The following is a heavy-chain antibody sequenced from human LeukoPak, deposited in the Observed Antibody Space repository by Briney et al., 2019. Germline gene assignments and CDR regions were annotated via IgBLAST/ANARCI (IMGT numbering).Heavy chain of an antibody. Sequence: GGSLRLSCAASGFTFSSYSMNWVRQAPGKGLEWVSFISSSSSYLYYADSVKGRFTISRDNAKNSLYLQMNGLRAEDTAVYYCARESGSGWKNFDYWGQGTLVTVSS. D-gene: IGHD6-19*01. CDR3: ARESGSGWKNFDY. J-gene: IGHJ4*02. CDR1: GFTFSSYS. V-gene: IGHV3-21*06. CDR2: ISSSSSYL.